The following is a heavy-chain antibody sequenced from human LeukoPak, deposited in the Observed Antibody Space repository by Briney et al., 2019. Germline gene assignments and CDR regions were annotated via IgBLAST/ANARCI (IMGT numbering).Heavy chain of an antibody. J-gene: IGHJ2*01. CDR2: IYYTNT. CDR1: GGSIDDYY. D-gene: IGHD5-24*01. Sequence: PSETLSLTCSVSGGSIDDYYWSWLRQPPGKGLEWIGYIYYTNTNYNPSLKSRVTISADTSKNQFSLRLNSVTAAGTAVYFCARTPGGDGNTWYWYFDLWGRGALATVSS. CDR3: ARTPGGDGNTWYWYFDL. V-gene: IGHV4-59*01.